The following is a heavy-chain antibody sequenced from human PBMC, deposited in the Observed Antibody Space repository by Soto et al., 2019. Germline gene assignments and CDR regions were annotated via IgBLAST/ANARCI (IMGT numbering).Heavy chain of an antibody. CDR3: ARRDTLNVEMAADY. V-gene: IGHV3-21*01. J-gene: IGHJ4*02. CDR1: GFTFSSYS. CDR2: ISSSSSYI. Sequence: EVQLVESGGGLVKPGGSLRLSCAASGFTFSSYSMNWVRQAPGKGLEWVSSISSSSSYIYYVDSLKGRFTISRDNAKNSLYLQMNSLRAEDTAVYYCARRDTLNVEMAADYWGQGTLVTVSS. D-gene: IGHD6-19*01.